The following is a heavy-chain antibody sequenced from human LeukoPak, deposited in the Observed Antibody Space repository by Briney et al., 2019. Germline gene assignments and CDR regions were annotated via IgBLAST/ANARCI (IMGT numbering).Heavy chain of an antibody. Sequence: GTSLRLSCAASGFTFSHYAMHWVRQAPGKGLEWVAVIWYDGSHDTYTDSVKGRFTVSRDNFKNVLHLQMNSLRVEDTAVYYCAKEGGYCSSSGCHKRGIDYWGQGTLVTVSS. J-gene: IGHJ4*02. CDR2: IWYDGSHD. CDR3: AKEGGYCSSSGCHKRGIDY. CDR1: GFTFSHYA. V-gene: IGHV3-33*06. D-gene: IGHD2-2*01.